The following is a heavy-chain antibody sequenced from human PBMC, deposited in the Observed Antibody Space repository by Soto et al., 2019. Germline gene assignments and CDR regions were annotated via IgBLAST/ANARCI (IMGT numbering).Heavy chain of an antibody. V-gene: IGHV4-31*03. J-gene: IGHJ6*02. Sequence: QVQLQESGPGLVKPSQTLSLTCTVSGGSISSGGYYWSWIRQHPGKGLEWIGYIYYSGSTYYNPSLKSRVTISVDTSKNQFSLKLSSVTAADTAVYYCARDHRDYGSGSYYLPFYYYGMDVWGQGTTVTVSS. CDR2: IYYSGST. CDR1: GGSISSGGYY. CDR3: ARDHRDYGSGSYYLPFYYYGMDV. D-gene: IGHD3-10*01.